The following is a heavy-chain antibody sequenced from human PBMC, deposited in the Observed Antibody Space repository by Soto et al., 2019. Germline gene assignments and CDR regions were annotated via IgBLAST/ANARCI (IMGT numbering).Heavy chain of an antibody. Sequence: QVQLVQSGAEVKKPGASXKVSCKASGYTFSNNAIMWLRQAPXXRPEWMGYIHGGTGNTKYSENLQXRXXXXXXXXXXXXXXXXXXLRSEDTALYYCARKQAGVQIGWAYALDIWGXXTKVTVSS. D-gene: IGHD3-22*01. CDR3: ARKQAGVQIGWAYALDI. J-gene: IGHJ3*02. CDR2: IHGGTGNT. CDR1: GYTFSNNA. V-gene: IGHV1-3*01.